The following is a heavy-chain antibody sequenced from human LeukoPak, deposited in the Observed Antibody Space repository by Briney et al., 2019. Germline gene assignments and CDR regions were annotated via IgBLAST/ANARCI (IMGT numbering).Heavy chain of an antibody. CDR1: GFTFSSYW. CDR3: ARDQVSRDYYYYYYMDV. J-gene: IGHJ6*03. Sequence: GGSLRLSCAASGFTFSSYWMHWVRRAPGKGLVWVSRINSDGSSTSYADSVKGRFTISRDNAKNTLYLQMNSLRAEDTAVYYCARDQVSRDYYYYYYMDVWGKGTTVTVSS. D-gene: IGHD4-11*01. V-gene: IGHV3-74*01. CDR2: INSDGSST.